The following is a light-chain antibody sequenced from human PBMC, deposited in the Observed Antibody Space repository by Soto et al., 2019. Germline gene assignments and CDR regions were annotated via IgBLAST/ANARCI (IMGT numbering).Light chain of an antibody. CDR1: QTIASNF. CDR3: QQYARSPRT. V-gene: IGKV3-20*01. J-gene: IGKJ1*01. CDR2: NAA. Sequence: IVLTQSPGTLSLSPGERASLSCRASQTIASNFIAWYQQRPGQAPRLVIYNAASRATGVPARFSGSGSGTDFSLTMTRVEPDDVAVYYCQQYARSPRTFGQGTKL.